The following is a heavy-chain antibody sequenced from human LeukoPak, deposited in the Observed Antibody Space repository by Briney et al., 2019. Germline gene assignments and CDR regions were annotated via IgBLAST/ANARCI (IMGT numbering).Heavy chain of an antibody. V-gene: IGHV3-30*18. Sequence: PGGSLRLSCAASGFTFSNYGMHWVRQAPGKGLEWLAVISYDGSNKYYADSVKGRFTISRDNSKNTLYLQMNSLRAEDTAVYYCAKRQLGHIDYWGQGTLVIVS. J-gene: IGHJ4*02. CDR1: GFTFSNYG. CDR3: AKRQLGHIDY. D-gene: IGHD6-6*01. CDR2: ISYDGSNK.